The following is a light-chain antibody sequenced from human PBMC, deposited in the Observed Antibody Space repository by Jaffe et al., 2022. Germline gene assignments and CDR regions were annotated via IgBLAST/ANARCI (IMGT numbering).Light chain of an antibody. CDR3: SSYTSSSTYV. CDR2: EVD. J-gene: IGLJ1*01. V-gene: IGLV2-14*01. CDR1: SSDVGAYNY. Sequence: QSALTQPASVSGSPGQSITISCTGTSSDVGAYNYVSWYQQHPGKAPKLIIYEVDNRPSGVSNRFSGSKSGNMASLTISGLQAEDEADYYCSSYTSSSTYVFGTGTKVTVL.